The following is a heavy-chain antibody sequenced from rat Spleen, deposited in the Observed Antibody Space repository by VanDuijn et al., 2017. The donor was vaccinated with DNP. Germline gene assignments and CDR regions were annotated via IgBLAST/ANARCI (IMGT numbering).Heavy chain of an antibody. D-gene: IGHD1-12*01. CDR2: ISTGGGNT. Sequence: EVQLVESGGGLVQPGRSMKLSCAASGFTFSNYYMAWVRQAPTKGLEWVAAISTGGGNTYYRDSVKGRFTISRDNAKSTLYLQTDSLRSEDTATYYCTTLNFYASLAEYFDYWGQGVMVTVSS. V-gene: IGHV5-25*01. CDR3: TTLNFYASLAEYFDY. CDR1: GFTFSNYY. J-gene: IGHJ2*01.